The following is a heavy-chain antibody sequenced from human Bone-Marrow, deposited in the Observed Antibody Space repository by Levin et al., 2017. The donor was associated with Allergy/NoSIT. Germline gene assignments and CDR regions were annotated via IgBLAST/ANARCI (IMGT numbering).Heavy chain of an antibody. Sequence: AGGSLRLSCAASGFTFSSCSMHWVRQAPGKGLEWLSYISSSGETTYSADSVKGRFTISRDNGKNSLYLQMNSLRAEDTAVYYCAKDDYIGFWGQGTMVTVSS. D-gene: IGHD4-11*01. CDR3: AKDDYIGF. V-gene: IGHV3-48*01. CDR1: GFTFSSCS. CDR2: ISSSGETT. J-gene: IGHJ3*01.